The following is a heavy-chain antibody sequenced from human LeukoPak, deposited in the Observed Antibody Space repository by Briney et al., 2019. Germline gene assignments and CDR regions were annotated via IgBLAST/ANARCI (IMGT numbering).Heavy chain of an antibody. CDR1: GFTFSSYS. CDR3: ARGGGEIWNDNY. J-gene: IGHJ4*02. CDR2: ISSSSSYI. V-gene: IGHV3-21*01. Sequence: PGGSLRLSCAASGFTFSSYSMSWVRQAPGKGLEWVSSISSSSSYIYYADSVKGRFTISRDNAKNPLYLQMNSLRAEDTAVYYCARGGGEIWNDNYWGQGTLVTVSS. D-gene: IGHD1-1*01.